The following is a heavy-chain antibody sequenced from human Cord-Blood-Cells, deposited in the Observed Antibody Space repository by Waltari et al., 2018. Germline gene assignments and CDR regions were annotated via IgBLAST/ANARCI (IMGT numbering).Heavy chain of an antibody. Sequence: ELQLVESGGGLVQPGGSLRLSCAASGFTFSSYEMNWVRQAPGKGLEWVSYISSSGSTIYYADSVKGRFTISRDNAKNSLYLQMNSLRAEDTAVYYCARDFGRFYCGGDCYPDYWGQGTLVTVSS. V-gene: IGHV3-48*03. CDR1: GFTFSSYE. J-gene: IGHJ4*02. CDR2: ISSSGSTI. CDR3: ARDFGRFYCGGDCYPDY. D-gene: IGHD2-21*01.